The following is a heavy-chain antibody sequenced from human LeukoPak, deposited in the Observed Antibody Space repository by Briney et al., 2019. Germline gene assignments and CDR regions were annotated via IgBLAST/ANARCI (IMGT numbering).Heavy chain of an antibody. CDR1: GGSISSGDYY. J-gene: IGHJ4*02. CDR2: IYYSGST. V-gene: IGHV4-30-4*01. D-gene: IGHD3-16*02. CDR3: ARVPYVWGSYRYTGPLDFDY. Sequence: SETLSLTCTVSGGSISSGDYYWSWIRQPPGKGLEWIGYIYYSGSTYYNPSLKSRVTISIDTSKNQFSLKLSSVTAADTAVYYCARVPYVWGSYRYTGPLDFDYWGQGTLVTVSS.